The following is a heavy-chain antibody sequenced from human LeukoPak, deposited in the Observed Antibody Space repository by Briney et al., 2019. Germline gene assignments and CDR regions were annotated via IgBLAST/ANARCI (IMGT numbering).Heavy chain of an antibody. Sequence: GGSLRLSCAASGFTFSSYSMNWVRQAPGKGLEWVSSISSSSSYIYYADSVKGRFTISRDNAKNSLYLQMNSLRAEDTAVYYCARDAEGHWGDVWGQGTTVTVSS. CDR3: ARDAEGHWGDV. D-gene: IGHD3-16*01. CDR1: GFTFSSYS. CDR2: ISSSSSYI. V-gene: IGHV3-21*01. J-gene: IGHJ6*02.